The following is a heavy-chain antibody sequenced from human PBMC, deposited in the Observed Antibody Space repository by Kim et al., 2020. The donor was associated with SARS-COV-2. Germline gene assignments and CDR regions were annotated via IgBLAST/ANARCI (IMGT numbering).Heavy chain of an antibody. J-gene: IGHJ4*02. D-gene: IGHD3-22*01. CDR1: GFTFSSDA. Sequence: GGSLRLSCAASGFTFSSDAMSWGRQAPGKGLEWVSAISGSGGSTYYADSVKGRFTISRDNSKNTLYLQMNSLRAEETAVYYCAKGIHYYDSSGQNYFDYWGQGTLVTVSP. CDR2: ISGSGGST. V-gene: IGHV3-23*01. CDR3: AKGIHYYDSSGQNYFDY.